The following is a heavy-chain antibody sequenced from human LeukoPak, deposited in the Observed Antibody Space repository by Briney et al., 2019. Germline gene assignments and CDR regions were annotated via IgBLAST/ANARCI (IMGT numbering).Heavy chain of an antibody. D-gene: IGHD3-10*01. CDR1: GCTFTSYG. Sequence: ASVKVSCKASGCTFTSYGISWVRQAPGQGLEWMGWISAYNGNTNYAQKLQGRVTMTTDTYKSTAYMALRSLRSDDTAVYYCARRGITMVRGVIITLDNWFDPWGQGTLVTVSS. V-gene: IGHV1-18*01. CDR2: ISAYNGNT. CDR3: ARRGITMVRGVIITLDNWFDP. J-gene: IGHJ5*02.